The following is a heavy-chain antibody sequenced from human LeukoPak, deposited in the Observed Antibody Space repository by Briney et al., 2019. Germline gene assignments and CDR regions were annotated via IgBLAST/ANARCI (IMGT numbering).Heavy chain of an antibody. Sequence: PSETLSLTCAVSGVSISSDNWWSWVRQSPGKGLEWIGEIYHSGATNYNPSHKSRVTISVDKSKNQFSLNLRSVTAADTAVYYCARAFRASSFDYWGQGTLVTVSS. V-gene: IGHV4-4*02. CDR2: IYHSGAT. D-gene: IGHD2-21*01. J-gene: IGHJ4*02. CDR3: ARAFRASSFDY. CDR1: GVSISSDNW.